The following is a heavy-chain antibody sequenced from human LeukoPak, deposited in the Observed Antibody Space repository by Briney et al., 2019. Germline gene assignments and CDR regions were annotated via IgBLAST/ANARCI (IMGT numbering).Heavy chain of an antibody. CDR1: GFTFSSYA. Sequence: GGSLRLSCAASGFTFSSYAMSWVRQAPGKGLEWVSAISGSGGSTYYADSVKGRFTISRDNSQNTLYLQMSSLRAEDTAVYYCAKDVSSGWHTPFDYWGQGTLVTVSS. D-gene: IGHD6-19*01. CDR3: AKDVSSGWHTPFDY. V-gene: IGHV3-23*01. J-gene: IGHJ4*02. CDR2: ISGSGGST.